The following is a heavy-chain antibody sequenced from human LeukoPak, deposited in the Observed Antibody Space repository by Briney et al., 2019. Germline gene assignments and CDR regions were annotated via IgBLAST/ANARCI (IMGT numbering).Heavy chain of an antibody. V-gene: IGHV3-23*01. D-gene: IGHD5-18*01. CDR1: GITFSNYA. J-gene: IGHJ4*02. CDR3: AGRPTGYSSGYIH. CDR2: ISGSAHKI. Sequence: HTGGSLRLSCVASGITFSNYAVSWVRQAPEKGLDWVSVISGSAHKIRYADSVKGRFTISRDNSENIVYLQMNSLRVEDTAVYYCAGRPTGYSSGYIHWDQGTLVTVSS.